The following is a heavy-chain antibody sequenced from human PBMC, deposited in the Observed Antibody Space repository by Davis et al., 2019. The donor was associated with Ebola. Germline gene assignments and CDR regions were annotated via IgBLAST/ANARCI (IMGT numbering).Heavy chain of an antibody. CDR3: ARDDKVMHFDY. D-gene: IGHD3-16*01. CDR1: GFAFIDYY. CDR2: ISLNSGST. J-gene: IGHJ4*02. Sequence: ASVKVSCKASGFAFIDYYMHWVRQAPGQGPEWMGWISLNSGSTKYSHKFQGRLTMTRDTSIKTAHMKLSGLRSDDTAVYYCARDDKVMHFDYWGQGTLVTVSS. V-gene: IGHV1-2*02.